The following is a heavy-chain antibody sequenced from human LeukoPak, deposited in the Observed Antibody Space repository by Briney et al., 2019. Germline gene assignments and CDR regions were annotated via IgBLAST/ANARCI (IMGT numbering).Heavy chain of an antibody. V-gene: IGHV3-48*01. Sequence: GGSLRLSCAASGSAFSSYSRNWVRQLPGKGLEWLSYIDSSGSFISYADSVRGRFTISRDNARNSLYLQMNSLRAEDTAVYYCARCQSGSYRARFDSWGQGTLVTVSS. CDR1: GSAFSSYS. J-gene: IGHJ4*02. CDR2: IDSSGSFI. CDR3: ARCQSGSYRARFDS. D-gene: IGHD1-26*01.